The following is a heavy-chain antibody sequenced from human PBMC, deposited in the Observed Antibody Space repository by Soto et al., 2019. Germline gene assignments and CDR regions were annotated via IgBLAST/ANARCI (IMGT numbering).Heavy chain of an antibody. CDR3: AREKEYLYENYFDY. CDR1: GFTFSSYG. J-gene: IGHJ4*02. D-gene: IGHD3-22*01. V-gene: IGHV3-33*01. Sequence: GESLRLSCGASGFTFSSYGMHSVRQAPGKGLEWVAVIWYDGSNKYYADSVKGRFTISRDNSKNTLYLQMNSLRAEDTAVYYCAREKEYLYENYFDYWGQGTLVTV. CDR2: IWYDGSNK.